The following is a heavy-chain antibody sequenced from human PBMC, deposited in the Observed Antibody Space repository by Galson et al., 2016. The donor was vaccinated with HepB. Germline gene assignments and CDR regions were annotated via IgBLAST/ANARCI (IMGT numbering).Heavy chain of an antibody. Sequence: CAISGDSVSTNTSTWNWIRQSPSRGLEWLGRTYYRSRWYNQYALSVKGRITINPDTSKNQFSLQLNSVTPEDTAVYYCVRDLLGDGDQRWLSRRGYYYGMDVWGQGTTVTVSS. CDR2: TYYRSRWYN. D-gene: IGHD6-19*01. J-gene: IGHJ6*02. V-gene: IGHV6-1*01. CDR3: VRDLLGDGDQRWLSRRGYYYGMDV. CDR1: GDSVSTNTST.